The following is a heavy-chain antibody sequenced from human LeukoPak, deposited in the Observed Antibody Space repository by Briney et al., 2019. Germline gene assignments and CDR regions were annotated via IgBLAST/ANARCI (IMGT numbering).Heavy chain of an antibody. V-gene: IGHV1-69*13. CDR3: ARDGRGPRTVNP. D-gene: IGHD1-26*01. CDR1: GGTFSSYA. CDR2: IIPIFGTA. Sequence: SVKVSCKASGGTFSSYAISWVRQAPGQGLEWMGGIIPIFGTANYAQKFQGRVTITADESTSTAYMELSSLRSEDTAVYYCARDGRGPRTVNPWGQGTLVTVSS. J-gene: IGHJ5*02.